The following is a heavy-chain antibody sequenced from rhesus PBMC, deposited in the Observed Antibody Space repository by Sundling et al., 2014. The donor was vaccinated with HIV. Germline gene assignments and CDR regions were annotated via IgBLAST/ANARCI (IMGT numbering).Heavy chain of an antibody. CDR3: ARDSTYYFFDS. CDR2: IYGSDGNT. CDR1: GGSISGDYY. J-gene: IGHJ4*01. Sequence: QVQLQESGPAVVKPSETLSLTCAVSGGSISGDYYWSWIRQPPGKGLEWIGGIYGSDGNTEYNPSLKSRVTISKDTSKNHFSLNLSSVTAADTAVYYCARDSTYYFFDSWGQGVLVTVSS. D-gene: IGHD3-22*01. V-gene: IGHV4-93*01.